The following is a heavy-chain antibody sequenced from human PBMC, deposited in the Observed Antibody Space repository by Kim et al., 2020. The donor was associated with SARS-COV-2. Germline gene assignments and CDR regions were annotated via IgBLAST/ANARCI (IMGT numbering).Heavy chain of an antibody. CDR2: ITSDGSTT. CDR1: GFTFSNYW. D-gene: IGHD3-10*01. J-gene: IGHJ6*02. Sequence: GGSLRLSCAASGFTFSNYWMHWVRQAPGKGLVWVARITSDGSTTSFADSVKGRFTISRDNAENTLYLQMNSLRVEDTAVYYCARHITTTMDVWGQGTTVTVS. CDR3: ARHITTTMDV. V-gene: IGHV3-74*01.